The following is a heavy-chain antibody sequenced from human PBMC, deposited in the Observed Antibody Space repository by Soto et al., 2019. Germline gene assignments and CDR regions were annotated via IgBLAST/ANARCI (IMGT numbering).Heavy chain of an antibody. J-gene: IGHJ2*01. V-gene: IGHV3-33*01. CDR2: IWYDGSNK. D-gene: IGHD1-26*01. Sequence: QVQLVESGGGVVQPGRSLRLSCAASGFTFSSYGMHWVRQAPGKGLEWVAVIWYDGSNKYYADSVKGRFTISRDNSKNTLYLQMNSLRAEDTAVYYCARKGRLVGAPPDWYFDLWGRGTLVTVSS. CDR3: ARKGRLVGAPPDWYFDL. CDR1: GFTFSSYG.